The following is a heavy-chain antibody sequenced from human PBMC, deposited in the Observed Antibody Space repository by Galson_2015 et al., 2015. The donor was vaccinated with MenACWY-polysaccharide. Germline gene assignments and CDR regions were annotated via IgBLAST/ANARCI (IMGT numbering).Heavy chain of an antibody. CDR3: ARDGGGGGYCSSTSCRGAFDI. Sequence: SLRLSCAASGFTFSDCYMTWIRQAPGKGLDWVSYISSSGSTVDYADSVKGRFTISRDNTKNSLYLQMSSLRAEDTAVYYCARDGGGGGYCSSTSCRGAFDIWGQGTVVTVSS. D-gene: IGHD2-2*01. CDR1: GFTFSDCY. CDR2: ISSSGSTV. J-gene: IGHJ3*02. V-gene: IGHV3-11*01.